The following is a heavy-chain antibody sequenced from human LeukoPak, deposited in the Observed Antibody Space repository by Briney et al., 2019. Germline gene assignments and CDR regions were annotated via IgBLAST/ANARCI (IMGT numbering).Heavy chain of an antibody. CDR2: FSYDGSTT. D-gene: IGHD5-12*01. CDR3: ARAKEGFSGYDYLFDF. CDR1: GFTFSTYA. V-gene: IGHV3-30-3*01. Sequence: GGPLRLSCAASGFTFSTYAMHWVRQAPGKGLEWVALFSYDGSTTHYGDSVKGRFTISRDNSKNSLYLQMNSLRTEDTAVYYCARAKEGFSGYDYLFDFWGQGTLVTVSS. J-gene: IGHJ4*02.